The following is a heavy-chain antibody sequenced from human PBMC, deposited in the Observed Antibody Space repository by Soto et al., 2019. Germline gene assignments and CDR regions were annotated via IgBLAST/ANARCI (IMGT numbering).Heavy chain of an antibody. J-gene: IGHJ4*02. CDR1: GGSISSGGYY. D-gene: IGHD3-16*02. CDR2: IYYSGST. V-gene: IGHV4-31*03. CDR3: AGTYTFGGVIHFDY. Sequence: QVQLQESGPGLVKPSQTLSLTCTVSGGSISSGGYYWSWIRQHPGKGLEWIGYIYYSGSTYYNPSLKTRVTISVDTSKNQFSLKLSSVTAADTAVYYCAGTYTFGGVIHFDYWGQGTLVTVSS.